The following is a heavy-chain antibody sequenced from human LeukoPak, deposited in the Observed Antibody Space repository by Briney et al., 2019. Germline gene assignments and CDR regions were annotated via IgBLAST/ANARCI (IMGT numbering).Heavy chain of an antibody. CDR3: ARHFDYYGYYFDY. Sequence: SETLSLTCTVSGGSLTTTSYSWGWLRQPPGKGLEWIGSIDYSGTTYYHPSLKSRFTISVDTSKNQFSLKLTSVTAADTAVYYCARHFDYYGYYFDYWGQGTLVTVSS. CDR2: IDYSGTT. J-gene: IGHJ4*02. CDR1: GGSLTTTSYS. D-gene: IGHD1-26*01. V-gene: IGHV4-39*01.